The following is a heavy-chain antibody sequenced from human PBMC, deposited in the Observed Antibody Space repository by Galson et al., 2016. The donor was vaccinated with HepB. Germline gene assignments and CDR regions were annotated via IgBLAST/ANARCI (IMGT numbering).Heavy chain of an antibody. CDR1: GYTFARNG. Sequence: SVKVSCKASGYTFARNGLNWARQAPGQGLEWMGWTSGYNGDTSYAQKFQDRVTLTTDTSPSTVYMELRSLRFDDTAVYYCARGAGSFYDSPFDSWGQGTLVTVSS. V-gene: IGHV1-18*01. CDR2: TSGYNGDT. J-gene: IGHJ4*02. CDR3: ARGAGSFYDSPFDS. D-gene: IGHD5/OR15-5a*01.